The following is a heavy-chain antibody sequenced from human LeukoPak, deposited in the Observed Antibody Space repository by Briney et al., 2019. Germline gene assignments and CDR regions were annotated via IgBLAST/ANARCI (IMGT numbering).Heavy chain of an antibody. CDR1: GFAFSNAW. CDR2: IKSKSDGGTT. V-gene: IGHV3-15*01. CDR3: TTAQSSGWLPHFAH. J-gene: IGHJ4*02. Sequence: PGGSLRLSCAASGFAFSNAWMSWVRQAPGKGLEWVGRIKSKSDGGTTDHAAPVKGRFTISRDDSENTLYLQMYSLKTEDTAVYYCTTAQSSGWLPHFAHWGQGTLVSVSS. D-gene: IGHD6-19*01.